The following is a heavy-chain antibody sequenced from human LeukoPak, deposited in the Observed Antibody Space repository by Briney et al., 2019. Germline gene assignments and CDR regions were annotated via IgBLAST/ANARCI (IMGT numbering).Heavy chain of an antibody. CDR1: GDSVSNNSAI. CDR3: ARGGSNFPN. CDR2: TYYRSKWYY. Sequence: SQTLSLTCAISGDSVSNNSAIWNWIRQSPSRGLEWLGRTYYRSKWYYDYALSVGSRITINPDTSKNQFSLQLNSVSPEDSGVYYCARGGSNFPNWGQGTLVTVSS. V-gene: IGHV6-1*01. J-gene: IGHJ4*02. D-gene: IGHD5-24*01.